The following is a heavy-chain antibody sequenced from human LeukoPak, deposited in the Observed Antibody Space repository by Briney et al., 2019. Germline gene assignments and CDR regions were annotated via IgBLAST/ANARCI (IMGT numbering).Heavy chain of an antibody. CDR2: INHSGST. Sequence: SETLSLTCAVYGGSFSGYYWSWIRQPPGKGLEWIGEINHSGSTNYNPSLKSRVTISVDTSKNQFSLKLSSVTAADTAVYYCARGVAAAGTLYYYYYGMDVWGQGTTVTVSS. CDR1: GGSFSGYY. D-gene: IGHD6-13*01. CDR3: ARGVAAAGTLYYYYYGMDV. V-gene: IGHV4-34*01. J-gene: IGHJ6*02.